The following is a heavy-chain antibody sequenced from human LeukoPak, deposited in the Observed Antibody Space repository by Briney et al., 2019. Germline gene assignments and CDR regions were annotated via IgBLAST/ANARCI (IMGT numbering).Heavy chain of an antibody. J-gene: IGHJ4*02. CDR2: ISGSGGST. V-gene: IGHV3-23*01. CDR1: GFTFSSYA. Sequence: GGSLRLSCAASGFTFSSYAMSWVRQAPVKGLEWVSAISGSGGSTYYADSVKGRFTISRDNSKNTLYLQMNSLRAEDTAVYYCAKDVAMDGDPPFDYWGQGTLVTVSS. D-gene: IGHD4-17*01. CDR3: AKDVAMDGDPPFDY.